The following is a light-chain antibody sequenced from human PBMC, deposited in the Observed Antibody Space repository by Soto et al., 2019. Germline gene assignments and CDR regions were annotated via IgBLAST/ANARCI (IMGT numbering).Light chain of an antibody. Sequence: PGERATLSCRASQSVSSSLAWYQQKPGQAPRLLIYDASNRATGIPARFSGSGSGTDFTLTISSLEPEDFAVYYCQQRSNWPSTFGQGTKVEIK. CDR1: QSVSSS. CDR2: DAS. V-gene: IGKV3-11*01. J-gene: IGKJ1*01. CDR3: QQRSNWPST.